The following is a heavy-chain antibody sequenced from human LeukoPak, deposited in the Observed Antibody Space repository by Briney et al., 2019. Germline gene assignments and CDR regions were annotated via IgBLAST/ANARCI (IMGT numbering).Heavy chain of an antibody. CDR2: TRDKANSYTT. D-gene: IGHD4-17*01. Sequence: GGSLRLSCAASGFTLSDHYMDWVRQAPGKGLEWVGRTRDKANSYTTDYAATVRGRFSISRDDSKRSLYPQMNSLKTDDTAVYYCVGSPTTVSIPAWGQGTLVTVSS. J-gene: IGHJ5*02. CDR1: GFTLSDHY. CDR3: VGSPTTVSIPA. V-gene: IGHV3-72*01.